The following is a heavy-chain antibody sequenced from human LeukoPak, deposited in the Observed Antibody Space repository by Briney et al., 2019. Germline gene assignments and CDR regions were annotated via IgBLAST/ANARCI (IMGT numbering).Heavy chain of an antibody. J-gene: IGHJ4*02. D-gene: IGHD6-13*01. Sequence: GASVKVSCKASGGTFSSYAISWVRQAPGQGLEWMGGIIPIFGTANYAQKFQGRVTITTDESTSTAYMELSSLRSEDTAVYYCARGSIAAAGSVPGYFDYWGQGTLVTVSS. CDR1: GGTFSSYA. V-gene: IGHV1-69*05. CDR3: ARGSIAAAGSVPGYFDY. CDR2: IIPIFGTA.